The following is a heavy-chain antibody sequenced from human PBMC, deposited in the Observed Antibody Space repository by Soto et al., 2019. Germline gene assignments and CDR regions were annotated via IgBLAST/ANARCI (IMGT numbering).Heavy chain of an antibody. CDR1: GYTFTSYD. J-gene: IGHJ6*02. CDR3: ARDRGISITIFGVVNHYYYGMDV. V-gene: IGHV1-8*01. CDR2: MNPNSGNT. Sequence: ASVKVSCKASGYTFTSYDINWVRQATGQGLEWMGWMNPNSGNTGYAQKFQGRVTMTRNTSISTAYMELRSLRSDDTAVYYCARDRGISITIFGVVNHYYYGMDVWGQGTTVTVSS. D-gene: IGHD3-3*01.